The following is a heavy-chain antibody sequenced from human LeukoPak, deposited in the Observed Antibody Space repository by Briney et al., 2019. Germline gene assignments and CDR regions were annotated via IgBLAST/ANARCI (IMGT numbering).Heavy chain of an antibody. Sequence: GGSLRLSCAASGFTVSSNYMSWVRQAPGKGLEWVSVISGSGGTTYYADSVKGRFTISRDSSKNTLYLQMNSLRAEDTAVYYCAKVSGGGLYYDGMDVWGQGTTVTVSS. V-gene: IGHV3-23*01. CDR1: GFTVSSNY. J-gene: IGHJ6*02. CDR2: ISGSGGTT. D-gene: IGHD1-14*01. CDR3: AKVSGGGLYYDGMDV.